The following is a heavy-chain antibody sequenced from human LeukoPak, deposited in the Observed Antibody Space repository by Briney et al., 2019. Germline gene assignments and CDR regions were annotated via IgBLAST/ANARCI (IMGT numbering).Heavy chain of an antibody. J-gene: IGHJ4*02. V-gene: IGHV3-23*01. CDR2: ITGRSGNT. D-gene: IGHD3-22*01. CDR1: GFTFSNYA. CDR3: ARRDYFDTSGYYPLYYFDY. Sequence: GGSLRLSCSASGFTFSNYAMYWVRQAPGKGLEWVSGITGRSGNTYYADSVQGRFTISRDNSKNTLYLQMNSLRAEDTAVYYCARRDYFDTSGYYPLYYFDYWGQGTLVTVSS.